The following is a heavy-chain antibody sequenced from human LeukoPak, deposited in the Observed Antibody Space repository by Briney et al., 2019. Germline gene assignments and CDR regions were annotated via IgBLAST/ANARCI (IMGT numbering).Heavy chain of an antibody. CDR3: AREVKSLTGAGNYYYFYYMDV. Sequence: PSETLSLTCAVYGGSFSGYYWSWIRQPPGKVLECTGEINHSGSPNYNPSLKSRVTISVDTSKSQFSLKLSSVTAADTAVYYCAREVKSLTGAGNYYYFYYMDVWGKGTTVTVSS. J-gene: IGHJ6*03. V-gene: IGHV4-34*01. D-gene: IGHD1-20*01. CDR2: INHSGSP. CDR1: GGSFSGYY.